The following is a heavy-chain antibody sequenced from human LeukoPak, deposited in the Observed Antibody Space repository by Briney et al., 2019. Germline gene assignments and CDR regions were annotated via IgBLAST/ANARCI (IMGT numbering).Heavy chain of an antibody. CDR2: MIGDGSEI. Sequence: GGSLRLSCAASGFTFSNSWMTWVRQAPGKGLEWVASMIGDGSEIHYVDSVKGRFTISRDNAKNSLYLQMNSLRAEDTAVYYCARGIGSSSWPLALWGQGTLVIVSS. CDR1: GFTFSNSW. D-gene: IGHD6-13*01. CDR3: ARGIGSSSWPLAL. V-gene: IGHV3-7*01. J-gene: IGHJ4*02.